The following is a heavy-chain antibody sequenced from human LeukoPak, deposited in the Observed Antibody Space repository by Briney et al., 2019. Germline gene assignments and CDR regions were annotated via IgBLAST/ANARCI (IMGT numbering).Heavy chain of an antibody. CDR1: GFTFSSYW. Sequence: GGSLRLSCAASGFTFSSYWMSWVRQAPGKGLEWVANIKQDGSEKYYVDSVKGRFTISRDNAKNSLYLQMNSLRAEDTAVYYCARYSVAAAVITVDYWGQGTLVTVSS. D-gene: IGHD6-13*01. CDR2: IKQDGSEK. CDR3: ARYSVAAAVITVDY. V-gene: IGHV3-7*03. J-gene: IGHJ4*02.